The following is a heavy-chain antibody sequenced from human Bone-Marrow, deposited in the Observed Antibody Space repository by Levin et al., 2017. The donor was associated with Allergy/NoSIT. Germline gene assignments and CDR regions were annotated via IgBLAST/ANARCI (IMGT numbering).Heavy chain of an antibody. CDR1: GYTFSSSA. Sequence: ASVKVSCKASGYTFSSSAMHWVRQAPGQGLEWMGWINTGNGDTKYSQNFQGRVTITRDTSASTAYMELSSLRSEDTAVYYCARPGSIFGVVRFHFDYWGQGTLVTVSS. CDR3: ARPGSIFGVVRFHFDY. J-gene: IGHJ4*02. CDR2: INTGNGDT. D-gene: IGHD3-3*02. V-gene: IGHV1-3*04.